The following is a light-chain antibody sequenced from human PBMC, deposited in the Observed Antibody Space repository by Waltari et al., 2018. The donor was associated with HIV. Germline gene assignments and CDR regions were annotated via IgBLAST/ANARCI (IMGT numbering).Light chain of an antibody. CDR3: QTWDNRIRV. V-gene: IGLV4-69*01. CDR2: LKRDGSQ. J-gene: IGLJ3*02. CDR1: SGHTDYA. Sequence: QLALAQSTSASAALGASVKITCTLSSGHTDYAIAWHLQQPERGPRFLLNLKRDGSQGKGDGIPDRFSVSSSVAVRFLTSAVLQSEDEGDYYCQTWDNRIRVFGVGTKLTVL.